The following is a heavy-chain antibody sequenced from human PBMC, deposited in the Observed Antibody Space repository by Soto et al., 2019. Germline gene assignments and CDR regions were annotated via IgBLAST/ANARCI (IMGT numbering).Heavy chain of an antibody. CDR1: GGTFNRYT. V-gene: IGHV1-69*02. J-gene: IGHJ4*02. CDR2: IIPMFGIA. CDR3: ARGSGPMIEWH. Sequence: SVKVSCKGSGGTFNRYTITWVRQAPGQGLELMGRIIPMFGIASYAQNFQGRVTITADKSTSTAYMELSSLRSEDTAVYYCARGSGPMIEWHWGQGTLVTVSA. D-gene: IGHD3-22*01.